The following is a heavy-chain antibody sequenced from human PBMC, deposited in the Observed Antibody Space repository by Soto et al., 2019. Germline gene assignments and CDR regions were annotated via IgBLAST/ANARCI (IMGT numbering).Heavy chain of an antibody. V-gene: IGHV3-49*03. D-gene: IGHD3-16*01. CDR2: IRSKAYDETT. Sequence: PGGSLRLACTASGFTFGGYAVSWFGQAPWKGLEGVGFIRSKAYDETTEYAASVKGRFTISRDDSKSIAYLQMNSLKTEDTAVYYCAHLGGEDYYFDYWGQGT. J-gene: IGHJ4*02. CDR1: GFTFGGYA. CDR3: AHLGGEDYYFDY.